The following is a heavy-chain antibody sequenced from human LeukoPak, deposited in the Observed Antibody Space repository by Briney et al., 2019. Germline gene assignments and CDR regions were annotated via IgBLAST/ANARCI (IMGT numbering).Heavy chain of an antibody. Sequence: KTSETLSLTCTVSGGSISSGDYYWSWICQPPGKGLEWIGYIYYSGSTYYNPSLKSRVTISVDTSKNQFSLKLSSVTAADTAVYYCARATGTPPGFDYWGQGTLVTVSS. V-gene: IGHV4-30-4*08. J-gene: IGHJ4*02. CDR2: IYYSGST. CDR1: GGSISSGDYY. D-gene: IGHD1-1*01. CDR3: ARATGTPPGFDY.